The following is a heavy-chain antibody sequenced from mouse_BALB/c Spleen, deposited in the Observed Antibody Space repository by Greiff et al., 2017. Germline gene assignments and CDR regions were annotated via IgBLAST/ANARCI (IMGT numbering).Heavy chain of an antibody. CDR1: GFTFTDYY. J-gene: IGHJ4*01. V-gene: IGHV7-3*02. Sequence: EVKLVESGGGLVQPGGSLRLSCATSGFTFTDYYMSWVRQPPGKALEWLGFIRNKANGYTTEYSASVKGRFTISRDNSQSILYLQMNTLRAEDSANYYSARALITTYAMDYWGQGTSVTVSS. CDR3: ARALITTYAMDY. D-gene: IGHD1-2*01. CDR2: IRNKANGYTT.